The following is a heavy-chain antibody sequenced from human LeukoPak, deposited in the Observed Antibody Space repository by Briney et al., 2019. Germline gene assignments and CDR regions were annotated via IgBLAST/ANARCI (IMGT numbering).Heavy chain of an antibody. CDR1: GGTSSSYT. Sequence: ASVKASCKASGGTSSSYTIRWVRQATGHGLEWMGRIIPIPGLANYAQKFQGRVTITADESTSTAYMELSSLRSEDTAVYYCARDSSGLKFGYWGRGTLVTVSS. CDR2: IIPIPGLA. J-gene: IGHJ4*02. V-gene: IGHV1-69*04. D-gene: IGHD3-22*01. CDR3: ARDSSGLKFGY.